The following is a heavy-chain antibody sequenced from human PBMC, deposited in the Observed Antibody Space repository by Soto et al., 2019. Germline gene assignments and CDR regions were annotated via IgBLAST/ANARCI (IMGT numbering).Heavy chain of an antibody. Sequence: ESLKISCRGPGYNFASYWISWVRQMPGKGLEWMGRIDPIDSYTNYSPSFQGHVTISADKSISTAYLQWSSLKASDTAMYYCERRYCSSARGPRNYGGMDVWGKGTTVTVSS. CDR2: IDPIDSYT. CDR1: GYNFASYW. V-gene: IGHV5-10-1*01. CDR3: ERRYCSSARGPRNYGGMDV. D-gene: IGHD2-2*01. J-gene: IGHJ6*04.